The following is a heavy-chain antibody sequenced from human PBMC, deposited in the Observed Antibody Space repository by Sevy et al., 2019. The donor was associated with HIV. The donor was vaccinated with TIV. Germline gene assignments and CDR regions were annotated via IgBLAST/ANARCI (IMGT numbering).Heavy chain of an antibody. D-gene: IGHD2-2*01. J-gene: IGHJ6*03. V-gene: IGHV1-2*04. CDR1: GYTFTGYY. CDR3: ARGSYCSSTSCRTPYYYYYMDV. Sequence: ASVKVSCKASGYTFTGYYMHWVRQAPGQGLEWMGWINPNSGGTNYAQKFQGWVTMTRDTSISTAYMELSRLRSDDTAVYYCARGSYCSSTSCRTPYYYYYMDVWGKGTTVTVSS. CDR2: INPNSGGT.